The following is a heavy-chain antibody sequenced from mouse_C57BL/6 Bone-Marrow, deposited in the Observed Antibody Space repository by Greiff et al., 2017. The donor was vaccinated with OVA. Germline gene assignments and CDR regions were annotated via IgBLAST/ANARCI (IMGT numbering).Heavy chain of an antibody. J-gene: IGHJ1*03. D-gene: IGHD2-10*02. CDR3: VLVWDRSWYFDV. V-gene: IGHV1-81*01. Sequence: VQLQQPGAELVRPGASVKLSCKASGYTFTSYGISWVKQRTGQGLEWIGEIYPRSGNTYYNEKFKGKATLTADKSSSTAYMELSSLTSEASAVYVGVLVWDRSWYFDVWGTGTTVTVSS. CDR2: IYPRSGNT. CDR1: GYTFTSYG.